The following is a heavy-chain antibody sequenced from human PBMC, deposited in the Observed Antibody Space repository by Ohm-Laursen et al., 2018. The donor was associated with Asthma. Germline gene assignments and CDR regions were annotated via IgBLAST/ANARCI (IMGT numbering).Heavy chain of an antibody. CDR3: ARGGYSSGWYYFDY. V-gene: IGHV4-59*01. CDR2: IYYSGST. CDR1: GGSISSYY. D-gene: IGHD6-19*01. J-gene: IGHJ4*02. Sequence: PSETLSLTCTVSGGSISSYYWSWIRQPPGKGLEWIGYIYYSGSTNYNPSLKSRVTISVDTSKNQFSLKLSSVTAADTAVYYCARGGYSSGWYYFDYWGQGTLVTVSS.